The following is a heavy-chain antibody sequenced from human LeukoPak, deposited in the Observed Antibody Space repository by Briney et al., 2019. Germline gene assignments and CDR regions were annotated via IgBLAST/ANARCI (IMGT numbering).Heavy chain of an antibody. CDR3: ARVSSSSWYELDY. D-gene: IGHD6-13*01. J-gene: IGHJ4*02. Sequence: GGSLRLSCAASGFTFSSYEMNWVRQAPGKGLEWVSYISSSGSTIYYADSVKGRFTISRDNSKNTLYLQMNSLRAEDTAVYYFARVSSSSWYELDYWGQGTLVTVSS. CDR2: ISSSGSTI. CDR1: GFTFSSYE. V-gene: IGHV3-48*03.